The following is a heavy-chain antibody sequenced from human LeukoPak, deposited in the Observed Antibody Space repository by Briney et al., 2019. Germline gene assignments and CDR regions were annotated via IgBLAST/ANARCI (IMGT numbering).Heavy chain of an antibody. CDR1: GFTFSSYG. Sequence: GGSLRLSCAASGFTFSSYGMHWVRQAPGKGLEWVAVISYDGSNKYYADSVKGRFTISRDNARTSLHLEMTSLGTDDTAVYYCVRGARFFGSGSYDYWGQGTLVIVSS. J-gene: IGHJ4*02. CDR3: VRGARFFGSGSYDY. D-gene: IGHD3-10*01. CDR2: ISYDGSNK. V-gene: IGHV3-30*03.